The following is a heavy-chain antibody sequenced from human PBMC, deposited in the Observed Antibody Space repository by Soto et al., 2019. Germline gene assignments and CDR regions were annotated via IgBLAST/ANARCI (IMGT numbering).Heavy chain of an antibody. J-gene: IGHJ4*02. Sequence: QVQLVQSGAEVKKPGASVKVSFKASGYTFSTYYLHWVRQAPGQGLEWMGIIHPSGGSTTYDQKFLGRVTMTRDTSTSTVFMELSSLRSEDTAVYYCARGGHIAVVTASFDYWGQGTLVTVSS. V-gene: IGHV1-46*03. CDR3: ARGGHIAVVTASFDY. CDR2: IHPSGGST. CDR1: GYTFSTYY. D-gene: IGHD2-21*02.